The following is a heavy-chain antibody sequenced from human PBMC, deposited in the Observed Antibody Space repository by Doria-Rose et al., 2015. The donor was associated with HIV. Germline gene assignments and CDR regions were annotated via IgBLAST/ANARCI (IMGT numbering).Heavy chain of an antibody. CDR2: MFSADER. Sequence: QITLKESGPVLVKPTETLTLTCTVSGVSLSSPGMGVSWIRQPPGKALEWLANMFSADERSYKTSPKSRLTSSRGTSKSQLVLTMTDMDPVDTATYYCARIKSSRWYHKYYFDFWGQGTLVIVSA. V-gene: IGHV2-26*01. CDR3: ARIKSSRWYHKYYFDF. J-gene: IGHJ4*02. CDR1: GVSLSSPGMG. D-gene: IGHD6-13*01.